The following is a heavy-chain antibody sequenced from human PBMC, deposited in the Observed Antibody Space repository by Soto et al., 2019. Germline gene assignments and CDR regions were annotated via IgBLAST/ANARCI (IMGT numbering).Heavy chain of an antibody. CDR1: GGSISSGGYY. D-gene: IGHD3-10*01. CDR2: VYYSGST. J-gene: IGHJ4*02. Sequence: QVQLQESGPGLVNPSQTLSLTCTVSGGSISSGGYYWSWIRQHPGKGLEWIGYVYYSGSTYYNPSLKSRVTISVDTSKNQFSLKLSSVTAAETAVYYCATYGSGTYKLMTFDYWGQGTLVTVSS. CDR3: ATYGSGTYKLMTFDY. V-gene: IGHV4-31*03.